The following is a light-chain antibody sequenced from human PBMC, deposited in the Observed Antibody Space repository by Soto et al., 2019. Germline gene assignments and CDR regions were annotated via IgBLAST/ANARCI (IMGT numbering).Light chain of an antibody. CDR1: SSDVGGYDY. Sequence: QSVLTQPASVSGSPGQSITISCTGTSSDVGGYDYVSWYQLHPGKAPMLMVFEVDKQHSAVSYRFSGSKSGNTAARTVSGLKPDAEADYHCCAFAGSSACPYVFGTGTKVTV. CDR2: EVD. V-gene: IGLV2-23*02. J-gene: IGLJ1*01. CDR3: CAFAGSSACPYV.